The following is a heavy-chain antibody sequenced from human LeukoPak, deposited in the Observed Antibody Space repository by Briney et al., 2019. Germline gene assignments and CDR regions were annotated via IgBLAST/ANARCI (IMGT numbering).Heavy chain of an antibody. D-gene: IGHD2-8*01. Sequence: GGSLRLSCAASGFTFSSYAMSWVRQTPGKGQEWVSTISGSGGSTYYADSVKGRCTISRDNSKNTLYLQMSSLRAEGTAVYYCAKDSARYCTNGVCYTNYWGQGILVTVSS. V-gene: IGHV3-23*01. CDR1: GFTFSSYA. J-gene: IGHJ4*02. CDR3: AKDSARYCTNGVCYTNY. CDR2: ISGSGGST.